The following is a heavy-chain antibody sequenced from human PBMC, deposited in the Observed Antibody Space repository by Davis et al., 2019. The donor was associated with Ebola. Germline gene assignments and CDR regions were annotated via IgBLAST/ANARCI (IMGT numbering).Heavy chain of an antibody. CDR1: GGTFSSYA. V-gene: IGHV1-69*04. D-gene: IGHD4-17*01. CDR3: ARAGTTVNHYYYYGMDV. Sequence: SVKVSCKASGGTFSSYAISWVRQAPGQGLEWMGRIIPILGIANYAQKFQGRVTITADKSTSTAYMELSSLRSEETAVYYCARAGTTVNHYYYYGMDVWGQGTTVTVSS. CDR2: IIPILGIA. J-gene: IGHJ6*02.